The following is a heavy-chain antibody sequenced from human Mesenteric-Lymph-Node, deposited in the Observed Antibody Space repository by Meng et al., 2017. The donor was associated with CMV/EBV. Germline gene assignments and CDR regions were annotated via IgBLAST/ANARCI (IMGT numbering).Heavy chain of an antibody. D-gene: IGHD5-12*01. CDR1: GFTFSSYA. CDR2: ISGSGGST. J-gene: IGHJ3*02. CDR3: VRDSRVATIRGAFDI. Sequence: GGSLRLSCAASGFTFSSYAMSWVRQAPGKGLEWVSAISGSGGSTYYADSVKGRFTISRDNAKNSLYLEMNSLRAADTAVYYCVRDSRVATIRGAFDIWGQGTMVTVSS. V-gene: IGHV3-23*01.